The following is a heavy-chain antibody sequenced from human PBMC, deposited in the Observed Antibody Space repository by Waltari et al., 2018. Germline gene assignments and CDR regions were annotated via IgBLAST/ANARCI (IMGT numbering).Heavy chain of an antibody. V-gene: IGHV1-69*12. CDR2: IIPIFGTAP. CDR3: ARRQLGGAFDP. CDR1: GATFGSYA. Sequence: QVQLVQSGAEVRKPGSSVKVSCKASGATFGSYAITWVRQAPGEGLEWMGVIIPIFGTAPNYAQKFQGRLTVTADESTATVYMDLSSLRSDDTAVYYCARRQLGGAFDPWGQGTLVSVSS. D-gene: IGHD3-16*01. J-gene: IGHJ5*02.